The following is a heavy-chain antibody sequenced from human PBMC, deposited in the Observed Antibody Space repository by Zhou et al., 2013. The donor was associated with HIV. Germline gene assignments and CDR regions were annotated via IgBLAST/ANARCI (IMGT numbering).Heavy chain of an antibody. CDR1: GYNFGIYA. D-gene: IGHD2-2*01. J-gene: IGHJ4*02. CDR2: ISGDNNNR. V-gene: IGHV1-18*01. CDR3: ARDMPYFDY. Sequence: QVHLVQSGAEVKKPGASVKVSCTASGYNFGIYAVTWVRQAPGQGLEWMGWISGDNNNRNYAQKFQGRVTMTTDTSTNTAYMELRSLRSDDTAVYYCARDMPYFDYWGQGTLVTVSS.